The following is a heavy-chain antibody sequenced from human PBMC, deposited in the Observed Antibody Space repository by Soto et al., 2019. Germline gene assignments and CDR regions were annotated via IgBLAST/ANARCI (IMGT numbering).Heavy chain of an antibody. D-gene: IGHD3-3*01. Sequence: ASVKVSCKASGYTFTSYGISWVRQAPGQGLEWMGWFSPYNGKTNYAQKLQGRVTMTEDTSTDTAYMELSSLRSEDTAVYYCATGLTIFGVVLAFDIWGQGTMVTVSS. CDR1: GYTFTSYG. CDR2: FSPYNGKT. J-gene: IGHJ3*02. V-gene: IGHV1-18*01. CDR3: ATGLTIFGVVLAFDI.